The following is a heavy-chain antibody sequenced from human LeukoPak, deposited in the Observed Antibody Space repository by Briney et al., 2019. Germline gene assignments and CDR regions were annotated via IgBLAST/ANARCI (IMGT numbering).Heavy chain of an antibody. D-gene: IGHD2-15*01. Sequence: GGSLRLSCAASGFTFNTYWMHWFRQAPGKGLVCVSRINPDGRTTNYADSVNGRFTISRDNAKNTLYLQMNSLRAEDTATYYCAKVYGSCNSIFDYWGQGTLGPV. J-gene: IGHJ4*02. CDR3: AKVYGSCNSIFDY. V-gene: IGHV3-74*01. CDR2: INPDGRTT. CDR1: GFTFNTYW.